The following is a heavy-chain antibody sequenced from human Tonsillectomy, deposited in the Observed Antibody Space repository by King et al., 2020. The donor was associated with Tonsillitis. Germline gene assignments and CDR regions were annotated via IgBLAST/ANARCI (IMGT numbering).Heavy chain of an antibody. J-gene: IGHJ4*02. V-gene: IGHV2-26*01. Sequence: TLQESGPVLVKPTETLTLTCTVSGFSLSNGRMGVSWIRQPPGKALEWLAHIFSNDEQSYSPSLKSRLTISKDTSKSQVVLTITNVDPVDTATYSCARINRDGFTYYFDYWGQGALVTVSS. CDR3: ARINRDGFTYYFDY. CDR1: GFSLSNGRMG. D-gene: IGHD5-24*01. CDR2: IFSNDEQ.